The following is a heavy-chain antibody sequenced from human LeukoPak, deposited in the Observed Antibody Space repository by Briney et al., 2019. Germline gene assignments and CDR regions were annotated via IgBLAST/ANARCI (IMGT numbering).Heavy chain of an antibody. V-gene: IGHV1-8*01. Sequence: ASVKVSCKASGYTFTSYDINWVRQATGQGLEWMGWMNPNSGNTNYAQKFQGRVTMTRDTSITTAYMELSSLRSEDTAVYYCARDLGDYDEWWFDPWGQGTLVTVSS. CDR1: GYTFTSYD. CDR3: ARDLGDYDEWWFDP. D-gene: IGHD4-17*01. J-gene: IGHJ5*02. CDR2: MNPNSGNT.